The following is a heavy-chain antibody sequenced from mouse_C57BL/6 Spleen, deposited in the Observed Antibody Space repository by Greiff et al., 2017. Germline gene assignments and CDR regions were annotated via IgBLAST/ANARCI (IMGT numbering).Heavy chain of an antibody. CDR3: ARDGKVYAMDY. V-gene: IGHV1-26*01. D-gene: IGHD2-1*01. Sequence: EVQLQQSGPELVKPGASVKISCKASGYTFTDYYMNWVKQSHGKSLEWIGDINPNNGGTSYNQKFKGKATLTVDKSSSTAYMELRSLTSEDSAVDYCARDGKVYAMDYWGQGTSVTVSS. CDR1: GYTFTDYY. CDR2: INPNNGGT. J-gene: IGHJ4*01.